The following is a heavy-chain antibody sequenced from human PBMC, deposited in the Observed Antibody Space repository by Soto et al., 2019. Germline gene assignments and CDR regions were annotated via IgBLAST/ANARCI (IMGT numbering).Heavy chain of an antibody. D-gene: IGHD6-19*01. CDR1: GYTFTSYA. J-gene: IGHJ4*02. CDR3: ARVRGWYGFDY. Sequence: QVQLVQSGAEVKKPGASVKVSCKASGYTFTSYAMQWVRQAPGQRLEWMGWINAGNGNTKYSQKFQGRVTITRDTSASTAYMELSSLRSEDTAVYYCARVRGWYGFDYWGQGTLVTVSS. CDR2: INAGNGNT. V-gene: IGHV1-3*01.